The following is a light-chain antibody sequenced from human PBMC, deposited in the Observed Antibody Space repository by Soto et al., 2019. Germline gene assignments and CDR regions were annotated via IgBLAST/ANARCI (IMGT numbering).Light chain of an antibody. CDR2: GAS. J-gene: IGKJ1*01. V-gene: IGKV3-15*01. Sequence: EIVMTQSPATLSVSPGERATLSCSASQSVSSNLAWYQQKPGQAPRLLIYGASTRATGIPARFSGSGSGTEFTLTISSLQSEDFAVYYCQQYNNWPPWTFGHGTTVEIK. CDR1: QSVSSN. CDR3: QQYNNWPPWT.